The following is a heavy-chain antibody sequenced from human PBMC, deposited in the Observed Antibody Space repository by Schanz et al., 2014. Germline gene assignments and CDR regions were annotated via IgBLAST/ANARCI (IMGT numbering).Heavy chain of an antibody. CDR2: MNPNSGNT. D-gene: IGHD3-10*01. Sequence: QVQLVQSGAEVKKPGASVKVSCKASGYNITSNDVTWVRQATGQGLEWMGWMNPNSGNTGYAQKFQGRVTMTRNTSISTAYMELSSLRSEDTAVYYCARGGSMVQEINFAYWGQGSLVTVSS. CDR1: GYNITSND. CDR3: ARGGSMVQEINFAY. J-gene: IGHJ4*02. V-gene: IGHV1-8*01.